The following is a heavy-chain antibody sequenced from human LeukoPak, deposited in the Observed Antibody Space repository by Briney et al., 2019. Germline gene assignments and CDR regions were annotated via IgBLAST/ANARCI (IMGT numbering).Heavy chain of an antibody. Sequence: GGSLRLSCAASGFTFSSYSMNWVRQAPGKGLEWVSSISSSSSYIYYADSVKGRFTISRDNAKNSLYLQMNSLRAEDTAVYYCARVIPHSPSFMVRGVIGAFDIWGQGTMVTVSS. CDR2: ISSSSSYI. V-gene: IGHV3-21*01. J-gene: IGHJ3*02. D-gene: IGHD3-10*01. CDR1: GFTFSSYS. CDR3: ARVIPHSPSFMVRGVIGAFDI.